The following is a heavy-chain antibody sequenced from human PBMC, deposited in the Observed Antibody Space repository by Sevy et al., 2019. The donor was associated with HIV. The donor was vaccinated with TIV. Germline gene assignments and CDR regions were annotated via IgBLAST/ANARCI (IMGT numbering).Heavy chain of an antibody. CDR2: IWYDGSNK. J-gene: IGHJ3*02. CDR3: AREGPRYCSGGSCFEDAFDI. Sequence: GGSLRLSCAASGFTFSSYGMHWVRQAPGKGLEWVAVIWYDGSNKYYADSVKGRFTISRDNSKNRLYVQMNSLRAEDTAVYYCAREGPRYCSGGSCFEDAFDIWGQWTMVTVSS. D-gene: IGHD2-15*01. V-gene: IGHV3-33*01. CDR1: GFTFSSYG.